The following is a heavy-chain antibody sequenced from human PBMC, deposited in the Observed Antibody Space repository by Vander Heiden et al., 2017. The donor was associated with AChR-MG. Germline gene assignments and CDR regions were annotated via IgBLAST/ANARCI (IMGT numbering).Heavy chain of an antibody. CDR2: ISASGGTR. J-gene: IGHJ4*02. V-gene: IGHV3-23*01. Sequence: EVQMLESGGGLVQPGGYLRLSCAASGFTFSSYAMSWVRQAPGKGLEWVSGISASGGTRYYADSVKGRFTISRDNPKNTVYMQMNSLRAEDTAVYYCAKVRSSSYQDAFDYWGQGTLVTVSS. CDR3: AKVRSSSYQDAFDY. CDR1: GFTFSSYA. D-gene: IGHD6-6*01.